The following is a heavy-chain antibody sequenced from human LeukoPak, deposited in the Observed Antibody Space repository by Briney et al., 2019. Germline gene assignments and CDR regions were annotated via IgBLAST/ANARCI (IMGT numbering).Heavy chain of an antibody. J-gene: IGHJ4*02. CDR2: ISSSSSYI. Sequence: PGGSLRLSCAASGFTFSSYSMNWVRQAPGKGLEWVSSISSSSSYIYYADSVKGRFTISRDNAKNSLYLQMNSLRAEDTAVYYCARAQRITIFGVVSSGYFDYWGQGTLVTVSS. CDR1: GFTFSSYS. V-gene: IGHV3-21*01. D-gene: IGHD3-3*01. CDR3: ARAQRITIFGVVSSGYFDY.